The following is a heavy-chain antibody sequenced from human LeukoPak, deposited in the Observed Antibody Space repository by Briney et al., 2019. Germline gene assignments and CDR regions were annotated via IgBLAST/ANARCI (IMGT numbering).Heavy chain of an antibody. Sequence: SGGSLRLSCGASGFTFSGSAIHWVRQVSGKGLEWVGLIRTKANSYATAYGASVKGRFTISRDASKTSAYLQMNSLKFDDTAVYYCVRRDERSGSYWGNAFDIWGQGTMVSVSS. CDR1: GFTFSGSA. CDR3: VRRDERSGSYWGNAFDI. V-gene: IGHV3-73*01. J-gene: IGHJ3*02. CDR2: IRTKANSYAT. D-gene: IGHD1-26*01.